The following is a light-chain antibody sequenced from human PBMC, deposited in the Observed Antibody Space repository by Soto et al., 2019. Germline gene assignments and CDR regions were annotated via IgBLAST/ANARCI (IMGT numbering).Light chain of an antibody. CDR2: AAS. Sequence: DIQMTQSSSSLSASVGDRVTMTCRASQSISNYLNWYQQKPGKAPKLLIYAASSLQSGVPSRFSGSGSGTDFTVIINSLQPEDFATYYCQQSYSTPPTFGQGTKVEIK. J-gene: IGKJ1*01. CDR3: QQSYSTPPT. V-gene: IGKV1-39*01. CDR1: QSISNY.